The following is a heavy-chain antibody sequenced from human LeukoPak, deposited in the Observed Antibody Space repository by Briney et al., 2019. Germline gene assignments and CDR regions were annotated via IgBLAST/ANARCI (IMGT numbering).Heavy chain of an antibody. CDR3: AKDRPKLLWFGELLPY. D-gene: IGHD3-10*01. CDR1: GFTFSSYG. Sequence: PGGTLRLSCAASGFTFSSYGMHWVRQAPGKGLEWVAFIRYDGSNKYYADSVKGRFTISRDNSKNTLYLQMNSLRAEDTAVYYCAKDRPKLLWFGELLPYWGQGTLVTVSS. J-gene: IGHJ4*02. V-gene: IGHV3-30*02. CDR2: IRYDGSNK.